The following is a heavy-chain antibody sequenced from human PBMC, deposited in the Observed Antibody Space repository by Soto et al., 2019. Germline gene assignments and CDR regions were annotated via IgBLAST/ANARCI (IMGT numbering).Heavy chain of an antibody. Sequence: EGQLVESGGGLVQPGGSLRLSCAASGFTFSSYWMHWVRHAPGKGLVWVSRINSDGSSTSYADSVKGRFTISRDNAKNTMYLPMNSLRAEDTAVDYSARGGGLNWYFDLWGRGTLVTVSS. CDR1: GFTFSSYW. D-gene: IGHD3-16*01. CDR2: INSDGSST. V-gene: IGHV3-74*01. CDR3: ARGGGLNWYFDL. J-gene: IGHJ2*01.